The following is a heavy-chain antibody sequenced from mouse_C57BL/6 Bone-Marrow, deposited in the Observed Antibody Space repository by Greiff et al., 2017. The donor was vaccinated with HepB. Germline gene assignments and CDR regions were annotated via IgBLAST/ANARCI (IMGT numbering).Heavy chain of an antibody. J-gene: IGHJ2*01. Sequence: QVQLKQSGPELVKPGASVKISCKASGYAFSSSWMNWVKQRPGKGLEWIGRIYPGDGDTNYNGKFKGKATLTADKSSSTAYMQLSSLTSEDSAVYFCARRYDGYYYYFDDWGQGTTLTVSS. D-gene: IGHD2-3*01. V-gene: IGHV1-82*01. CDR1: GYAFSSSW. CDR2: IYPGDGDT. CDR3: ARRYDGYYYYFDD.